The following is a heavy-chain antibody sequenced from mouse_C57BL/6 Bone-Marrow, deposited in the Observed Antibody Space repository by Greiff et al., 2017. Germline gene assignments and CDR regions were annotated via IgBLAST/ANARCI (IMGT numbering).Heavy chain of an antibody. CDR1: GFTFSSYA. CDR2: ISDGGSYT. Sequence: EVKLVESGGGLVKPGGSLKLSCAASGFTFSSYAMSWVRQTPEKRLEWVATISDGGSYTYYPDNVKGRFTISRDNAKNNLYLQMSHLKSEDTAMYYCAREDYYEGFAYGGQGTLVTVSA. V-gene: IGHV5-4*01. D-gene: IGHD2-4*01. CDR3: AREDYYEGFAY. J-gene: IGHJ3*01.